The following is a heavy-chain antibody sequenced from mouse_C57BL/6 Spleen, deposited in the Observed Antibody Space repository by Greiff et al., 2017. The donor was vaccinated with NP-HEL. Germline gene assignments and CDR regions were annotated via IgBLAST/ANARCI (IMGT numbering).Heavy chain of an antibody. CDR1: GYAFSSYW. J-gene: IGHJ1*03. D-gene: IGHD1-1*01. CDR2: IYPGDGDT. Sequence: QVQLQQSGAELVKPGASVKISCKASGYAFSSYWMNWVKQRPGKGLEWIGQIYPGDGDTNYNGKFKGKATLTADKSSSTAYMRLSSLTSEDSAVYFCARHYYGSSPHWYFDVWGTGTTVTVSS. V-gene: IGHV1-80*01. CDR3: ARHYYGSSPHWYFDV.